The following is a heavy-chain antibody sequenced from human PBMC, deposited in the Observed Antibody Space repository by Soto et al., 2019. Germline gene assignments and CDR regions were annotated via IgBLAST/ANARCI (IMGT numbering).Heavy chain of an antibody. CDR1: GFTFSNYG. CDR2: ISYDGSNK. V-gene: IGHV3-30*18. CDR3: AKEVWSGPMDV. D-gene: IGHD3-3*01. J-gene: IGHJ6*02. Sequence: QVQLVESGGGVVQPGRSLRLSCAASGFTFSNYGMHWVRQAPGKGLEWVAVISYDGSNKNYADSVKGRFTISRDNSKNTQYLQMNSLRAEDTAVYYCAKEVWSGPMDVWGQGTTVTVSS.